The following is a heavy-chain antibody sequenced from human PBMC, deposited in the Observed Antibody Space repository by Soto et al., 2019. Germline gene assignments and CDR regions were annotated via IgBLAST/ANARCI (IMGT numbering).Heavy chain of an antibody. J-gene: IGHJ4*02. CDR1: GFTFSSYG. Sequence: LRLSCAASGFTFSSYGMHWVRQAPGKGLEWVAVIWYDGSNKYYADSVKGRFTISRDNSKNTLYLQMNSLRAEDTAVYYCARDMGYYDSPLDFDYWGQGTLVTVSS. CDR2: IWYDGSNK. V-gene: IGHV3-33*01. D-gene: IGHD3-22*01. CDR3: ARDMGYYDSPLDFDY.